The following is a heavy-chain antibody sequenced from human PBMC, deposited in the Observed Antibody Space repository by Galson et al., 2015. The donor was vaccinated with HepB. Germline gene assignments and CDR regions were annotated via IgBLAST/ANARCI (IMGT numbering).Heavy chain of an antibody. Sequence: SLRLSCAASGFTFSDYYMSWIRQAPGKGLEWVSYISSSSSYTNYADSVKGRFTISRDNAKNSLYLQMNSLRAEDTAVYYCAREGYSSGWYYDYWGQGTLVTVSS. V-gene: IGHV3-11*05. CDR3: AREGYSSGWYYDY. CDR1: GFTFSDYY. J-gene: IGHJ4*02. D-gene: IGHD6-19*01. CDR2: ISSSSSYT.